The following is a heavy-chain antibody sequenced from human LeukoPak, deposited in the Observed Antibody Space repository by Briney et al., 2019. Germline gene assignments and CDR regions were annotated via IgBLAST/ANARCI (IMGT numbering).Heavy chain of an antibody. Sequence: GGSLRLSCAASGFTFSSYAMHWVRQAPGKGLEWVAVISYDGSNKYYADSVKGRFTISRDNSKNTLYLQMNSLRAEDTAVYYCAKDLLAGTLENWGQGTLVTVSS. CDR3: AKDLLAGTLEN. J-gene: IGHJ4*02. V-gene: IGHV3-30*04. D-gene: IGHD6-19*01. CDR2: ISYDGSNK. CDR1: GFTFSSYA.